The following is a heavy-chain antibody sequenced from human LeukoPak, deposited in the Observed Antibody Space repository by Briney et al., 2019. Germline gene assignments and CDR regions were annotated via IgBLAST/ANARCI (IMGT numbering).Heavy chain of an antibody. CDR1: AFTFSKHP. CDR3: ARGDDISPGRVLEY. CDR2: INERGDIT. J-gene: IGHJ4*02. D-gene: IGHD3-9*01. Sequence: GGSLRLSCVASAFTFSKHPMSWVRQAPGNGLELVSAINERGDITKYADSVMRRFTISRDNSKNTPYLQMNSLRAEDTAVYYCARGDDISPGRVLEYWGRGTLVTVSS. V-gene: IGHV3-23*01.